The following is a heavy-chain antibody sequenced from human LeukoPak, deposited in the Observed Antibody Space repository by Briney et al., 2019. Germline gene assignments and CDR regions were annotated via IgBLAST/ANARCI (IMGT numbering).Heavy chain of an antibody. V-gene: IGHV3-30*04. Sequence: PGGSLRLSCAASGVTFSSYAMHWVRQAPGKGLVWVAVIYYNGSNKYYAVSVKGRFTISRDNSKNTLYLQMGSLRAEDTAVYYCARSPEYCSGGSCSWGQGTLVTVSS. CDR2: IYYNGSNK. CDR3: ARSPEYCSGGSCS. J-gene: IGHJ5*02. D-gene: IGHD2-15*01. CDR1: GVTFSSYA.